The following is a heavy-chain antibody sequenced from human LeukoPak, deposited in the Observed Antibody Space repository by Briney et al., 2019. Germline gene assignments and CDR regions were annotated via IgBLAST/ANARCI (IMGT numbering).Heavy chain of an antibody. CDR3: ARDRDPYGGKPFDY. V-gene: IGHV3-21*01. CDR1: GFTFSSYS. Sequence: AGGSLRLFCAVSGFTFSSYSMNWVRQAPGKGLEWVSSISSSSSYIYYADSVKGRFTISRDNAKNSLYLQMNSLRAEDTAVYYCARDRDPYGGKPFDYWGQGTLVTVSS. D-gene: IGHD4/OR15-4a*01. J-gene: IGHJ4*02. CDR2: ISSSSSYI.